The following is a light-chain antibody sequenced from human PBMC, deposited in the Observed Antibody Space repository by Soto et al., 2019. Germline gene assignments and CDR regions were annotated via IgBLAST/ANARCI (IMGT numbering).Light chain of an antibody. CDR3: SSYRSSSTNWV. CDR2: EVS. J-gene: IGLJ3*02. CDR1: SSDVGGYNY. Sequence: QSALTQPASVSGSPGQSITISCTGTSSDVGGYNYVSWYQQHPGKAPKLMIYEVSYRPSGVSDRFSGSKSGNTASLTISGLQAEDEADYFCSSYRSSSTNWVFVGGTKLTVL. V-gene: IGLV2-14*01.